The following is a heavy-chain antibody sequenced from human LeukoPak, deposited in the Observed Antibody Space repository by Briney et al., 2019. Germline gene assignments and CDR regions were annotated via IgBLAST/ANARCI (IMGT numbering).Heavy chain of an antibody. D-gene: IGHD1-1*01. J-gene: IGHJ6*04. CDR3: ARDQLEPLGMDV. V-gene: IGHV3-74*01. Sequence: GPSLRLSCLPSSLTFSIYWMHCVRQPAGKGRVCVSRINTDGSSTSYADSVKGRFTISRDNAKNTLYMQMNSLRAEDTDVYCCARDQLEPLGMDVWGKGTTVTVSS. CDR2: INTDGSST. CDR1: SLTFSIYW.